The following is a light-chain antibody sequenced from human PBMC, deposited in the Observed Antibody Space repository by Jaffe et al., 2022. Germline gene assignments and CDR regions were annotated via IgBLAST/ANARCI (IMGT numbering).Light chain of an antibody. CDR1: ALPKQY. CDR3: QSVDISGTYV. V-gene: IGLV3-25*03. CDR2: KDS. J-gene: IGLJ1*01. Sequence: SYELTQPPSVSVSPGQTARITCSGDALPKQYAYWYQQKPGQAPVLVIYKDSERPSGIPERFSGSSSGTTVTLTISGVQAEDEADYYCQSVDISGTYVFGTGTKVTVL.